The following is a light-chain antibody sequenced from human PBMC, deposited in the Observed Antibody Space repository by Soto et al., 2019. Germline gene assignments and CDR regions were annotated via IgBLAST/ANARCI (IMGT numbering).Light chain of an antibody. CDR1: SSDVGGYNY. Sequence: QSALTQPASVSGSLGQSITSSCTGTSSDVGGYNYVSWYQQHPGKAPKLMIYDVSNRPSGVSNRFSGSKSGNTASLTISGLQAEDEADYYCSSYTCSSTLFGGGTKLTVL. J-gene: IGLJ2*01. CDR2: DVS. V-gene: IGLV2-14*01. CDR3: SSYTCSSTL.